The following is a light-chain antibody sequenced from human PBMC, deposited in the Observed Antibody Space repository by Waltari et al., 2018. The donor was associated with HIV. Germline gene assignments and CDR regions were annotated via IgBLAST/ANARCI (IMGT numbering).Light chain of an antibody. CDR1: SSNIGTGYD. J-gene: IGLJ3*02. CDR2: GYN. V-gene: IGLV1-40*01. CDR3: QSYDTSLSGSV. Sequence: QSVLTQPPSVSGAPGQRVTLSCTGTSSNIGTGYDVPWYQQLPGTAPRLLIYGYNNRPSGVPDRFSGSKSGTSASLAITGLQAEDEAEYYCQSYDTSLSGSVFGGGTKLTVL.